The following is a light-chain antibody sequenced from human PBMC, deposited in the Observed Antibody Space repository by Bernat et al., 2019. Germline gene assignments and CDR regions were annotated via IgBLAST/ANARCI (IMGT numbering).Light chain of an antibody. J-gene: IGLJ2*01. CDR3: SSYSTSSTPVV. V-gene: IGLV2-14*01. CDR2: EVS. CDR1: SSDVGGYNY. Sequence: QSALTQPPSASGSPGQSVTISCTGTSSDVGGYNYVSWYQQHPGKAPKLMIYEVSNRPSGVSNRFSGSKSGNTASLTISGLQIEDEADYFCSSYSTSSTPVVFGGGTRLTVL.